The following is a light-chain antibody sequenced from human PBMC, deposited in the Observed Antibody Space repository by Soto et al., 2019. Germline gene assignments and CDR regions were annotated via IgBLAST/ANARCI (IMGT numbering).Light chain of an antibody. CDR2: GNT. J-gene: IGLJ3*02. Sequence: SVLTQPPSVSGAPGQRVTISCTGSSSNIGAGYDIHWYQQLPGTAPKLLVYGNTHRPSGVPDRFSGSKSGTSAFLAITGLQAEDEAHYYCQSYDNSLSGWVFGGGTKLTVL. CDR3: QSYDNSLSGWV. V-gene: IGLV1-40*01. CDR1: SSNIGAGYD.